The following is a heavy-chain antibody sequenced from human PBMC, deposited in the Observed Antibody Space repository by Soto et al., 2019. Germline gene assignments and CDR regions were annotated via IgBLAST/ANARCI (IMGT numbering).Heavy chain of an antibody. V-gene: IGHV3-23*01. Sequence: DVQLLESGGGLVQPGGSLRLSCVASGFSFSANAMTWVRQAPGKGLEWVASILHIGDSAYYADSVKGRVTISRDNSKRTLYLQMNSLRAEDTAVYYCARRGLSNNDYWGQGTLVTVSS. D-gene: IGHD1-1*01. J-gene: IGHJ4*02. CDR3: ARRGLSNNDY. CDR1: GFSFSANA. CDR2: ILHIGDSA.